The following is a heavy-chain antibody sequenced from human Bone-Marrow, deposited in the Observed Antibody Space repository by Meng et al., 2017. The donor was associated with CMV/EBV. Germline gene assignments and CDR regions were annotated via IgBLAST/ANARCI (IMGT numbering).Heavy chain of an antibody. Sequence: GESLKISCAASGFTVSSNYMSWVRQAPGKGLEWVSVIYSGGSTYYADSVKGRFTISRDNSKNTLYLQMNSLRAEDTAVYYCARGKYSSSWYGMDVWGQGTTVTASS. CDR1: GFTVSSNY. CDR2: IYSGGST. D-gene: IGHD6-13*01. J-gene: IGHJ6*02. CDR3: ARGKYSSSWYGMDV. V-gene: IGHV3-53*01.